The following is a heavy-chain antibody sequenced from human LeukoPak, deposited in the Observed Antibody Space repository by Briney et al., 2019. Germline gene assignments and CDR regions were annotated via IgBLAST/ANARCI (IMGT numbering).Heavy chain of an antibody. CDR1: GFTFSTYG. V-gene: IGHV3-33*06. CDR3: VKERGPFDAFDI. CDR2: IWSDGNNK. Sequence: GGSQRLSCAAPGFTFSTYGMHWVRQAPGKGLEWVAVIWSDGNNKFYADSVKGRFTFSRDNSRNTLSLQMNSLRAEDTAVYYCVKERGPFDAFDIWGQGTMVTVSS. J-gene: IGHJ3*02.